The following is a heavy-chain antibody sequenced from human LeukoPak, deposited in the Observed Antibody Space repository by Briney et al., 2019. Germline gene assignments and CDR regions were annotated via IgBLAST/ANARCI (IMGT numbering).Heavy chain of an antibody. D-gene: IGHD1-14*01. J-gene: IGHJ3*02. V-gene: IGHV4-30-2*01. CDR3: ARAGSSVISYPTRGAFDI. Sequence: SETLSLTCAVSGGSISSGGYSWSWIRQPPGKGLEWIGYIYHSGSTYYNPSLKSRVTISVDRSKNQFSLKLSSVTAADTAVYYCARAGSSVISYPTRGAFDIWGQGTMVTVSS. CDR2: IYHSGST. CDR1: GGSISSGGYS.